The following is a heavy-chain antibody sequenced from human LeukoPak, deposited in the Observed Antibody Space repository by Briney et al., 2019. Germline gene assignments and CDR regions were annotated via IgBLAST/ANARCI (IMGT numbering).Heavy chain of an antibody. CDR3: ARGRQNDY. CDR1: GGSFRGYY. V-gene: IGHV4-34*01. Sequence: PSETLSLTCAGYGGSFRGYYSSWIRQPPGKGMEWIGEINHSGSTNYNPSLKSRVTISVDTSKNQFSLKVSSVTAADTAVYYCARGRQNDYWGQGTLVTVSS. CDR2: INHSGST. J-gene: IGHJ4*02.